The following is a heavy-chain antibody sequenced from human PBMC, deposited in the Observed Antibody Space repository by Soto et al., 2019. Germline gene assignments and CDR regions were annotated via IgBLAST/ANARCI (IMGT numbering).Heavy chain of an antibody. CDR3: GGRSSLASVELFIGEISNYPWFDP. V-gene: IGHV4-39*01. CDR1: NCSINNPIYY. Sequence: QLQLQESGPGLVKPSETLSLTCTVSNCSINNPIYYWGWIRQPPGKGLELIGSVYHTGYTYYNPSLQGRVIFSADASQNQFSLKLSSVTDADTAVYFCGGRSSLASVELFIGEISNYPWFDPWSQGTLVTVSS. CDR2: VYHTGYT. J-gene: IGHJ5*02. D-gene: IGHD3-10*01.